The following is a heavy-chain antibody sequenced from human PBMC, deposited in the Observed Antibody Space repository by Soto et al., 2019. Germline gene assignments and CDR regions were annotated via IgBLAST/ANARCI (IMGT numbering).Heavy chain of an antibody. J-gene: IGHJ5*02. CDR3: ARDTPNDFLPDHNWFDP. D-gene: IGHD3-3*01. V-gene: IGHV4-31*03. CDR1: GGSISSGGYY. CDR2: IYYSGST. Sequence: SETLSLTCTVSGGSISSGGYYWSWIRQHPGKGLEWIGYIYYSGSTYYNPSLKSRVTISVDTSKNQFSLKLSSVTAADTAVYYCARDTPNDFLPDHNWFDPWGQGTLVTVSS.